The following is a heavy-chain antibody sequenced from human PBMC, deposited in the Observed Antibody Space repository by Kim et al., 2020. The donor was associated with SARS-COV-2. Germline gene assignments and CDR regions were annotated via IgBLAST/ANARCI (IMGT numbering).Heavy chain of an antibody. CDR3: SRGSALKIFGVGGWGDS. CDR2: IYYSGST. V-gene: IGHV4-59*01. Sequence: SDTLSLTCTVSGGSISSYYWSWIRQPPGKGLEWMGYIYYSGSTNYNPSLKSRVTISVDTYKNQFSLKLSAVTAADTAVDFSSRGSALKIFGVGGWGDSWG. J-gene: IGHJ5*01. D-gene: IGHD3-3*01. CDR1: GGSISSYY.